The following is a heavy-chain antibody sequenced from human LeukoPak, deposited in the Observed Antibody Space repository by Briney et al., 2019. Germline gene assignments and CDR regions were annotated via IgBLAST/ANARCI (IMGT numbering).Heavy chain of an antibody. J-gene: IGHJ4*02. D-gene: IGHD2-21*02. CDR3: ARGDCGGDCYSAFDY. Sequence: GGSLRLSRAASGFTFSSYAMHWVRQAPGKGLEWVAVISYDGSNKYYADSVKGRFTISGDNSKNTLYLQMNSLRAEDTAVYYCARGDCGGDCYSAFDYWGQGTLVTVSS. CDR2: ISYDGSNK. V-gene: IGHV3-30*04. CDR1: GFTFSSYA.